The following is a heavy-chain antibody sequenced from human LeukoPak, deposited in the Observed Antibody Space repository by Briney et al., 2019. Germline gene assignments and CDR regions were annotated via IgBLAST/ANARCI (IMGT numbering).Heavy chain of an antibody. D-gene: IGHD6-19*01. CDR3: ARGYSIRVAASSYGMDV. Sequence: ASVEVSRKGSGYTFTSIGLSWVRQAPGQGLEWMGWIDNYSGDTEYAQNFQGRVTMTTDTTTSTAYMELRSLRSDDTAVYYCARGYSIRVAASSYGMDVWGQGTTVTVSS. CDR1: GYTFTSIG. J-gene: IGHJ6*02. CDR2: IDNYSGDT. V-gene: IGHV1-18*01.